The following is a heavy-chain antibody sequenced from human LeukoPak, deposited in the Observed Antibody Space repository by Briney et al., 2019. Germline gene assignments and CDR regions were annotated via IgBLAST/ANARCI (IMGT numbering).Heavy chain of an antibody. CDR3: ARDLEGYHYGSGNYPQ. V-gene: IGHV1-2*02. Sequence: ASVTVSCEASGYTFTGYYIHWLRQAPGQGLEWMGFINPNSGGTNYAQKFQGRVTMTRDTSISTAYMELSSLTSDDTAVYYCARDLEGYHYGSGNYPQWGQGTLITVSS. CDR1: GYTFTGYY. J-gene: IGHJ4*02. CDR2: INPNSGGT. D-gene: IGHD3-10*01.